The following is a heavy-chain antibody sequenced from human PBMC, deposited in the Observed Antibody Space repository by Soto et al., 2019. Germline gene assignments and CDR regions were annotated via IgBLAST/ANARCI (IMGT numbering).Heavy chain of an antibody. V-gene: IGHV1-3*01. CDR1: GYTFTSYA. D-gene: IGHD6-19*01. CDR3: AREGEVGSGWYSDYYYVMDV. CDR2: INASNGNT. J-gene: IGHJ6*02. Sequence: ASVKVSCKASGYTFTSYAMHWVRQAPGQRLEWMGWINASNGNTKYSQKFQGRVTITRDTSASTAYMELSSLRSEDTAVYYCAREGEVGSGWYSDYYYVMDVWGQGTTVTVSS.